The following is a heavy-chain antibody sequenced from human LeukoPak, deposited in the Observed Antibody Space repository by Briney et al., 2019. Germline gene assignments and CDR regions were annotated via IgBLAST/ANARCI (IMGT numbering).Heavy chain of an antibody. Sequence: GRSLRLSCAASGFTFDDYAMHWVRQAPGKGLEWVSGISWNSGSIGYADSVKGRFTISRDNAKNSLYLQMNSLRAEDTALYYCAKDFYDSSGLYDYWGQGTLVTVSS. CDR2: ISWNSGSI. CDR3: AKDFYDSSGLYDY. V-gene: IGHV3-9*01. J-gene: IGHJ4*02. D-gene: IGHD3-22*01. CDR1: GFTFDDYA.